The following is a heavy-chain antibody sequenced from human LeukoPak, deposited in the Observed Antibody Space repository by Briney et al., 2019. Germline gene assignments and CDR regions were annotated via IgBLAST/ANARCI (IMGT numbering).Heavy chain of an antibody. CDR3: AKDARITIFGVVFPPPDV. J-gene: IGHJ6*04. CDR1: GFTFSSYG. V-gene: IGHV3-30*02. D-gene: IGHD3-3*01. CDR2: IRHDGSNK. Sequence: PGGSLRLSCAASGFTFSSYGMHWVRQAPGKGLEWVAFIRHDGSNKYYVDSVKGRFTISRDNSKNTLYLQMNSLRVEDTAVYYCAKDARITIFGVVFPPPDVWGKGTTVTVSP.